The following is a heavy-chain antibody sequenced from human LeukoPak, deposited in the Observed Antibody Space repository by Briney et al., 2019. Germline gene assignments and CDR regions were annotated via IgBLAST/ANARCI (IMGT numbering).Heavy chain of an antibody. V-gene: IGHV1-69*13. D-gene: IGHD2-2*01. CDR3: ARTYCSNTSCYWFDP. CDR2: IIPIFGTA. CDR1: GGTFSSYA. J-gene: IGHJ5*02. Sequence: ASVKVSCKASGGTFSSYAISWVRQAPGQGLEWMGGIIPIFGTANYAQKFQGRVTITADESTSTAYMELSSLRSEDTAVYYCARTYCSNTSCYWFDPWGQGTLVTVSS.